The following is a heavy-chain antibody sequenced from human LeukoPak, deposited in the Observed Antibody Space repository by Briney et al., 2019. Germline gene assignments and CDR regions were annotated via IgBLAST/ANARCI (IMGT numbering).Heavy chain of an antibody. CDR2: INPSGSST. Sequence: ASVKVSCKASGYSFTSHYMHWVRQAPGQGLEWLGLINPSGSSTLYAQKFQGRVTMTRDMSTTTDYMELSSLRSEDTAVYYCARDRYYYGSGSYYYYMDVWGKGTTVTISS. V-gene: IGHV1-46*01. CDR3: ARDRYYYGSGSYYYYMDV. D-gene: IGHD3-10*01. J-gene: IGHJ6*03. CDR1: GYSFTSHY.